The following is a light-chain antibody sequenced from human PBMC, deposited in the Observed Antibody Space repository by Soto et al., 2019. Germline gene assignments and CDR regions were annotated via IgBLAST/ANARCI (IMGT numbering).Light chain of an antibody. CDR1: SSDVGGYNY. J-gene: IGLJ1*01. Sequence: QSVLTQPASVSGSPGQSITISCTGTSSDVGGYNYVSWYQQHPGKAPKLMIYEVSNRPSGDSDRFSGSKSGNTASLTISGLQAEDEADYYCSSYTSNSTPYVFGSGTKVTVL. CDR2: EVS. CDR3: SSYTSNSTPYV. V-gene: IGLV2-14*03.